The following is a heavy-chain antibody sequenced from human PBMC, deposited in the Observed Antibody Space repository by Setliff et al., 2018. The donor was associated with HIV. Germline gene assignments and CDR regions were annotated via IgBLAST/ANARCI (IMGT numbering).Heavy chain of an antibody. CDR2: IHHTGHI. J-gene: IGHJ4*02. D-gene: IGHD4-17*01. Sequence: PSETLSLTCAFYGASFTDYYWNWIRQPPGKGLEWIGEIHHTGHINYNPSLKSRVTLSLDMSTNQFSLKMASMTAADSSVYYCARFDVTPMNTRDYWGQGTKVTVSS. V-gene: IGHV4-34*01. CDR3: ARFDVTPMNTRDY. CDR1: GASFTDYY.